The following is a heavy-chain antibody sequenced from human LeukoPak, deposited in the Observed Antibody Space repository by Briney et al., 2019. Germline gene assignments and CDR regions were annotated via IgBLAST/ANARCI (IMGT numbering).Heavy chain of an antibody. V-gene: IGHV1-69*05. Sequence: GSSVKDSCKASGGTFSSYAISWVRQAPGQGLEWMGGIIPIFGTANYAQKFQGRVTITTDESTSTAYMELSSLRSEDTAVYYCARGSVAVAGNWFDPWGQGTLVTVSS. J-gene: IGHJ5*02. CDR2: IIPIFGTA. CDR3: ARGSVAVAGNWFDP. CDR1: GGTFSSYA. D-gene: IGHD6-19*01.